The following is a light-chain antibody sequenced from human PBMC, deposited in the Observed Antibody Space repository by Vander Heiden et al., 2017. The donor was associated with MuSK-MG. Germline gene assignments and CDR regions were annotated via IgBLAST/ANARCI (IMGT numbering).Light chain of an antibody. Sequence: EIVLTQSPATLSLSPGERATLSCKTSQSVRSYLAWYQQKPGQAPRLLIYDTSTRATGIQARFSGTGSGTDFTLTISSLEPDDSAVYYCQRRRYGAPRYTFGQGTKVEIK. V-gene: IGKV3-11*01. CDR2: DTS. J-gene: IGKJ2*01. CDR1: QSVRSY. CDR3: QRRRYGAPRYT.